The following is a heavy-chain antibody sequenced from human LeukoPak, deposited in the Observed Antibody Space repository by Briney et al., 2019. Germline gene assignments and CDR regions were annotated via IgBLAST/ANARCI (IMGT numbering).Heavy chain of an antibody. V-gene: IGHV3-48*03. CDR3: ARETLDYGVQLDY. D-gene: IGHD4-17*01. Sequence: GGSLRLSCAASGFTFSSYERNWFRQAPGKGLEWVSYISSSGSTIYYADSVKGRFTSSRDNAKNSLYLQMNSLRAEDTAVYYCARETLDYGVQLDYWGQGTLVTVSS. CDR1: GFTFSSYE. CDR2: ISSSGSTI. J-gene: IGHJ4*02.